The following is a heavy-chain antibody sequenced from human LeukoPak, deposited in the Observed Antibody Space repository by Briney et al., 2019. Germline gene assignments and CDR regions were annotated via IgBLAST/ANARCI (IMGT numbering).Heavy chain of an antibody. D-gene: IGHD1-1*01. CDR2: IYTSGST. CDR3: ARGRYNWDYNWFDP. Sequence: SETLSLTCTVSGGSISSYYWSWIRQPAGKGLEWIGRIYTSGSTNYNPSLKSRVTMSVDTSKNQFSLKLSSVTAADTAVYYCARGRYNWDYNWFDPWGQGTLVTVSS. J-gene: IGHJ5*02. CDR1: GGSISSYY. V-gene: IGHV4-4*07.